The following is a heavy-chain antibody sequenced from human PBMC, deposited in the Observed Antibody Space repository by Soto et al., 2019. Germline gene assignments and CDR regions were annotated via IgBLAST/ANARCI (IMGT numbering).Heavy chain of an antibody. V-gene: IGHV4-34*01. D-gene: IGHD4-17*01. CDR2: INHSGST. CDR1: GGSFSGYY. CDR3: ARDDSHYGDSRSGWFDP. J-gene: IGHJ5*02. Sequence: TLSLTCAVYGGSFSGYYWSWIRQPPVKGLEWIGEINHSGSTNYNPSLKSRVTISVDTSKNQFSLKLSSVTAADTAVYYCARDDSHYGDSRSGWFDPWGQGTLVTVSS.